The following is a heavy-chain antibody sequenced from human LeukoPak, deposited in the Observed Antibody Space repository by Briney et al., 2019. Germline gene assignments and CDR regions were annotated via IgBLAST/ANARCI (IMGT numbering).Heavy chain of an antibody. J-gene: IGHJ4*02. V-gene: IGHV1-69*13. D-gene: IGHD3-22*01. CDR2: IIPIFGTA. CDR3: AREEHYYDSSGYRYDY. Sequence: SVKVSCKASGYTFTSYGISWVRQAPGQGLEWMGGIIPIFGTANYAQKFQGRVTITADESTSTAYMELSSLRSEDTAVYYCAREEHYYDSSGYRYDYWGQGTLVTVSS. CDR1: GYTFTSYG.